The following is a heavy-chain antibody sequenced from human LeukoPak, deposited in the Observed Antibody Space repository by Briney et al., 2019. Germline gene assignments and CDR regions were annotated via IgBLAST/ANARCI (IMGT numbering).Heavy chain of an antibody. CDR3: AKGFKWELLPAPDY. CDR1: GFTFSSYG. Sequence: GVSLRLSCAASGFTFSSYGMHWVRQAPGKGLEWVAVISYDGSNKYYADSVKGRFTISRDNSKNTLYLQMNSLRAEDTAVYYCAKGFKWELLPAPDYWGQGTLVTVSS. CDR2: ISYDGSNK. J-gene: IGHJ4*02. D-gene: IGHD1-26*01. V-gene: IGHV3-30*18.